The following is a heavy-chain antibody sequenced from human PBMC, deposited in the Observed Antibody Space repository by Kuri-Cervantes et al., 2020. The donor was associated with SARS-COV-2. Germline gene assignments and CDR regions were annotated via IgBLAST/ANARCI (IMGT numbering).Heavy chain of an antibody. V-gene: IGHV3-23*01. J-gene: IGHJ4*02. CDR2: ITGRHVT. Sequence: GGSLRLSCVGSGFTFPSYAMSWVRQAPGKGPEWVSGITGRHVTDYAHSVTGRFTISRDNSKNTLYLQMNSLRAEDTAVYYCAREGERWLQFDFVWGQGTLVTVSS. D-gene: IGHD5-24*01. CDR3: AREGERWLQFDFV. CDR1: GFTFPSYA.